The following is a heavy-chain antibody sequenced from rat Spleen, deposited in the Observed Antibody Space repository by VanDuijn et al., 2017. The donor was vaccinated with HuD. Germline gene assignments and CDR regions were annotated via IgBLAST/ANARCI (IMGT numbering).Heavy chain of an antibody. CDR1: GFTFSHFP. CDR2: ITNTGGST. J-gene: IGHJ2*01. D-gene: IGHD1-2*01. CDR3: VRHRDYYNSYVYAFDY. Sequence: EVQLVESGGGLVQPGRSLKLSCAASGFTFSHFPMAWIRQAPGKGLEWVASITNTGGSTYYPDSVKGRFTISRDNAKSTLYLQMDSLRSEDTATYYCVRHRDYYNSYVYAFDYWGQGVMVTVSS. V-gene: IGHV5S23*01.